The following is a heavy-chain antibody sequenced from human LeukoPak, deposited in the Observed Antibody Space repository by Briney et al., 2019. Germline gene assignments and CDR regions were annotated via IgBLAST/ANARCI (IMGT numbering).Heavy chain of an antibody. D-gene: IGHD6-19*01. CDR3: ARVGYSSGWNSYYYYGMDL. CDR2: ISYSGST. V-gene: IGHV4-59*01. J-gene: IGHJ6*02. Sequence: PSETLSLTCTVSGGSISNYYWSWVRQPPGKGLEWIGYISYSGSTNYNPSLKSRVTISVDTSKNQFSLRLSSVTAADTAVYYCARVGYSSGWNSYYYYGMDLWGQGTTVTVSS. CDR1: GGSISNYY.